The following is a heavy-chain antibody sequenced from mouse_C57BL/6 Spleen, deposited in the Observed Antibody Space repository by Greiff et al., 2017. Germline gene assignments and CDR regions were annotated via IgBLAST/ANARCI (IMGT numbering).Heavy chain of an antibody. D-gene: IGHD2-5*01. J-gene: IGHJ2*01. CDR2: ISSGGSYT. CDR1: GFTFSSYG. V-gene: IGHV5-6*01. Sequence: EVNVVESGGDLVKPGGSLKLSCAASGFTFSSYGMSWVRQTPDKRLEWVATISSGGSYTYYPDSVKGRFTISRDNAKNTLYLQMSSLKSEDTAMYYCARQVYSNYFDYWGQGTTLTVSS. CDR3: ARQVYSNYFDY.